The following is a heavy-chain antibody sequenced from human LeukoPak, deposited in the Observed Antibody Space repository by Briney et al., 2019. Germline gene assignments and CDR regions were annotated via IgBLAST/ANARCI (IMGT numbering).Heavy chain of an antibody. J-gene: IGHJ4*02. D-gene: IGHD3-10*01. V-gene: IGHV3-7*01. CDR1: GFTFSSYW. CDR2: IKQDGSEK. CDR3: ARDRNGLLWFGELSPGYYFDY. Sequence: GGSLRLSCAASGFTFSSYWMSWVRQAPGKGLEWVANIKQDGSEKYYVDSVKGRFTISRDNAKNSLYLQMNSLRAEDTAVYYCARDRNGLLWFGELSPGYYFDYWGRGTLVTVSS.